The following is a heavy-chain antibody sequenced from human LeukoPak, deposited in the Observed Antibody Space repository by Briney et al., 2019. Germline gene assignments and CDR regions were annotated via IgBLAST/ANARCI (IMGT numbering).Heavy chain of an antibody. V-gene: IGHV3-23*01. CDR3: ARNPVQLLSFGESFYFDY. J-gene: IGHJ4*02. CDR2: ISGSGGTT. CDR1: GGSFSGYY. D-gene: IGHD3-10*01. Sequence: ETLSLTCAVYGGSFSGYYWSWVRQAPGKGLEWVSAISGSGGTTDYADSVKGRFTVSRDNSKNTLYLQMNSLRAEDTAVYYCARNPVQLLSFGESFYFDYWGQGTVVTVSS.